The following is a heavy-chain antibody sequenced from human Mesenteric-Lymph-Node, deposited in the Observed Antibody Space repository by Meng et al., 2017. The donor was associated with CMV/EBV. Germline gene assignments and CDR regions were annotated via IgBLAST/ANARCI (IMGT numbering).Heavy chain of an antibody. CDR1: GGSISHYY. D-gene: IGHD6-6*01. Sequence: SETLSLTCTVSGGSISHYYWNWIRQPPGKGLEWIGYIYYSGSTNYNPSLKSRVTISVDTSKNQFSLNLNSVTAADTAVYYCARGEQLVGYYYYGLDVWGQGTTVTVSS. J-gene: IGHJ6*02. V-gene: IGHV4-59*12. CDR3: ARGEQLVGYYYYGLDV. CDR2: IYYSGST.